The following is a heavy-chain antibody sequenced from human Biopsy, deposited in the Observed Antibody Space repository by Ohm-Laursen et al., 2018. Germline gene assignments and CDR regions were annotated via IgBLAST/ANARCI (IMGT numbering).Heavy chain of an antibody. CDR3: ARVGAGAPSIDYFDY. D-gene: IGHD1-26*01. CDR2: INHSGNT. Sequence: SETLSLTCAVSGGSFSGYYWTWIRQAPGKGLEWIAEINHSGNTNYNPSLKSRVTISVDTSKKQFSLKLSSVTAADTAVYYCARVGAGAPSIDYFDYWGQGALVTVSS. CDR1: GGSFSGYY. J-gene: IGHJ4*02. V-gene: IGHV4-34*01.